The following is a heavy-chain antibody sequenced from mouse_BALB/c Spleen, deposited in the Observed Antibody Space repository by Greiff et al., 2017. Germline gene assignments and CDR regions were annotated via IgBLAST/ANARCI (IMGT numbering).Heavy chain of an antibody. CDR1: GYTFTDYA. V-gene: IGHV1-67*01. D-gene: IGHD1-1*01. CDR3: AREGLLRYYFDY. Sequence: VQLQQSGPELVRPGVSVKISCKGSGYTFTDYAMHWVKQSHAKSLEWIGVISTYYGNTNYNQKFKGKATMTVDKSSSTAYMELARLTSEDSAIYYCAREGLLRYYFDYWGQGTTLTVSS. J-gene: IGHJ2*01. CDR2: ISTYYGNT.